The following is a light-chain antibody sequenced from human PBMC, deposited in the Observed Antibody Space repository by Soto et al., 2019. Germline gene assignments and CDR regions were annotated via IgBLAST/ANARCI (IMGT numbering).Light chain of an antibody. J-gene: IGLJ1*01. CDR1: NSDVGANNY. Sequence: QSVLTQPRSVSGSPGQSVTISCTGTNSDVGANNYVSWYQQCEGKAPKIMIYDVNKRPSGVPDRFSGSKSGRTASLTISGHQAEDEADSYCCSYAGTYVFGIGTKLTVL. CDR3: CSYAGTYV. V-gene: IGLV2-11*01. CDR2: DVN.